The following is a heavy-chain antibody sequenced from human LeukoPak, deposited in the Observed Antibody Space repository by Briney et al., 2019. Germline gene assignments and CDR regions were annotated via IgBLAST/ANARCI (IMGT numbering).Heavy chain of an antibody. J-gene: IGHJ4*02. CDR1: GFTFSSYA. D-gene: IGHD3-10*01. CDR3: AKGRLLWFGELLL. Sequence: GGSLRLSCAASGFTFSSYAMSWVRQAPGKVLEWVSAISGSGGSTYYADSVKGRFTISRDNSKNTLYLQMNSLRAEDTAVYYCAKGRLLWFGELLLWGQGTLVTVSS. CDR2: ISGSGGST. V-gene: IGHV3-23*01.